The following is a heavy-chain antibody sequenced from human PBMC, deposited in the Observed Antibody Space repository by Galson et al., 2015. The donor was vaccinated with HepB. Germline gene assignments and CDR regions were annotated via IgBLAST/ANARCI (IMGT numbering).Heavy chain of an antibody. Sequence: SVKVSCKASGYTFTGYYMHWVRQAPGQGLEWMGWINPNSGGTNYAQKFQGWVTMTGDTSISTAYMELSRLRSDDTAVYYCARGNVGSGWYGGAFDIWGQGTMVTVSS. CDR1: GYTFTGYY. D-gene: IGHD6-19*01. CDR3: ARGNVGSGWYGGAFDI. V-gene: IGHV1-2*04. CDR2: INPNSGGT. J-gene: IGHJ3*02.